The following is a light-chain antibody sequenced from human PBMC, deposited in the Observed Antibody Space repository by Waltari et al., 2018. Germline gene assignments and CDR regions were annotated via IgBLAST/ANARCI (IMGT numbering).Light chain of an antibody. V-gene: IGLV2-23*01. CDR3: CSYAGSSTPNWV. CDR2: EGS. Sequence: QSALTQPASVSGSPGQSITISCTGTNSDVGRYNLVSGYQHHPGKAPKLMIYEGSKRPSGVSNRFSGSKSGNTASLTISGLQAEDEADYYCCSYAGSSTPNWVFGGGTKLTVL. J-gene: IGLJ3*02. CDR1: NSDVGRYNL.